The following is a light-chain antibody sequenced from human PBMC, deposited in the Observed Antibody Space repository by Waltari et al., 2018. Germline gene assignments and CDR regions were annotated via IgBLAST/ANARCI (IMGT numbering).Light chain of an antibody. V-gene: IGLV3-1*01. CDR1: DWGNRY. J-gene: IGLJ2*01. CDR2: QNG. CDR3: QAWDRGTRGV. Sequence: SYDLTQPPSVSVSPGQTASIPCSGDDWGNRYVCWYQQKPGQSPVLIIYQNGRRPSGIPDRFSGSNSGNTATLTISGTQAMDEADYYCQAWDRGTRGVFGGGTRLTVL.